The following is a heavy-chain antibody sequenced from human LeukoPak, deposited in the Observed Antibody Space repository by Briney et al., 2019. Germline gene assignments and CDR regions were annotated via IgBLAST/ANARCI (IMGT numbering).Heavy chain of an antibody. CDR3: ARDPSSTDSSPLSDY. V-gene: IGHV1-2*02. D-gene: IGHD3-22*01. CDR1: GYTFTAYF. CDR2: INSKNGGT. Sequence: ASVKVSCKASGYTFTAYFIHWVRQAPGQGLEWMGRINSKNGGTDYVKRFQGRVTMTRDTSINTAYMELSRLKSDDTAVYYCARDPSSTDSSPLSDYWGQGTQVTVSS. J-gene: IGHJ4*02.